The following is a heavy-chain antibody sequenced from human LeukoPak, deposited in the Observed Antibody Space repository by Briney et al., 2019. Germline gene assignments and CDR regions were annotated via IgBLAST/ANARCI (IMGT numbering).Heavy chain of an antibody. Sequence: PSETLSLTCAVSGYSISSGYYWGWIRPPPGKGLEWIGSIYHSGSTYYNPSLKSRVTISVDTSKNQFSLKLSSVTAADTAVYYCARRGFGWHDSSGYMFDYWGQGTLVTVS. CDR2: IYHSGST. V-gene: IGHV4-38-2*01. J-gene: IGHJ4*02. CDR1: GYSISSGYY. D-gene: IGHD3-22*01. CDR3: ARRGFGWHDSSGYMFDY.